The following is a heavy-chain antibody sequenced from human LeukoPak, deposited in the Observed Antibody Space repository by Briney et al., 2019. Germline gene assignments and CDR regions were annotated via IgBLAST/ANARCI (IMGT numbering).Heavy chain of an antibody. CDR3: AKTDTAMVLDAFDI. J-gene: IGHJ3*02. Sequence: GGSLRLSCAASGFTFSSFAMHWVRQAPGKGLEWVAVTSFDGSYKYYADSVKGRFTISRDNSKNTLYLQMNSLRAEDTAVYYCAKTDTAMVLDAFDIWGQGTMVTVSS. CDR2: TSFDGSYK. CDR1: GFTFSSFA. V-gene: IGHV3-30-3*01. D-gene: IGHD5-18*01.